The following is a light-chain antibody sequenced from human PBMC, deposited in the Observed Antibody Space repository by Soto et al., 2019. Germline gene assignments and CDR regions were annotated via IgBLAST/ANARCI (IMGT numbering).Light chain of an antibody. J-gene: IGKJ1*01. Sequence: EIVMTQSPAILSVSPGEGATLSCRASQSVSSNVAWYQQKPGQAPRLLIYTASTRATGVPARFSGSGSGTEFTLTISSLQSEDFAVYYCQQYNNWPPWTFGQGTKVEIK. CDR3: QQYNNWPPWT. CDR1: QSVSSN. V-gene: IGKV3-15*01. CDR2: TAS.